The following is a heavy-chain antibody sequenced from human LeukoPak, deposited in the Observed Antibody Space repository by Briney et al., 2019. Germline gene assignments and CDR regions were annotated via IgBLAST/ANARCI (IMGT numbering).Heavy chain of an antibody. Sequence: GSLRLSCAASGFTFSSYSMNWVRQAPGKGLEWVSSISSSSSYIYYADSVKGRFTISRDNAKNSLYLQMNSLRAEDTAVYYCAREVAAAGTLDYWGRGTLVTVSS. D-gene: IGHD6-13*01. J-gene: IGHJ4*02. V-gene: IGHV3-21*01. CDR2: ISSSSSYI. CDR3: AREVAAAGTLDY. CDR1: GFTFSSYS.